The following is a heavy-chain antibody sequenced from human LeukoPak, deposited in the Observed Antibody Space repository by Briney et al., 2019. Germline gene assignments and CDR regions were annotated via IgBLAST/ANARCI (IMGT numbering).Heavy chain of an antibody. D-gene: IGHD3-16*02. CDR2: ISGGGGST. J-gene: IGHJ3*02. CDR3: ATHGPNYDYVWGSYRAYWNAFDI. Sequence: PGGSLRLSCAASGFTFSSYAMSWVRQAPGKGLEWVSAISGGGGSTYYADSVKGRFTISIDNSKNTLYLQMNSLRAEDTAVYYCATHGPNYDYVWGSYRAYWNAFDIWGQGTMVTVSS. CDR1: GFTFSSYA. V-gene: IGHV3-23*01.